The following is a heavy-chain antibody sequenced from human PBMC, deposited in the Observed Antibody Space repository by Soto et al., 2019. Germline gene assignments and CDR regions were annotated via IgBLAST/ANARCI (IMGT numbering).Heavy chain of an antibody. J-gene: IGHJ3*01. CDR3: ARAGHYPLTSAFDV. D-gene: IGHD4-17*01. Sequence: PSETLSLTCAVSGGSIGSNNWWSWVRQPPGKGLEWIGEIYHSGSTNYNPSLKSRVTISVDKSKTEFALKLGSVNSADTAMYYCARAGHYPLTSAFDVWGQGTMVTV. CDR1: GGSIGSNNW. V-gene: IGHV4-4*02. CDR2: IYHSGST.